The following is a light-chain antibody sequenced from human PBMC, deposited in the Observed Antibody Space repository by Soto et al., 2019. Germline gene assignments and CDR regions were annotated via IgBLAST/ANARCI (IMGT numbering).Light chain of an antibody. CDR1: PGVTNY. CDR3: QQRHVWPPVP. V-gene: IGKV3-11*01. CDR2: GAF. J-gene: IGKJ5*01. Sequence: IVVTQSPATLALAPRGVAPLPWRASPGVTNYLAWYQQRPGQAPRLLIFGAFNRATGIPARFSRSGSGTDFTLTISRLAPQDSALYSRQQRHVWPPVPVGQGTRLEI.